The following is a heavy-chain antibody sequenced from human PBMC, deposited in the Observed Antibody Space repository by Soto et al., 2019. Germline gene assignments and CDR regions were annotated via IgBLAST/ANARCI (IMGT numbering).Heavy chain of an antibody. CDR1: GFSFRDYS. CDR3: TKDRVPDGIYSFDF. CDR2: IDLGGTSP. V-gene: IGHV3-23*03. Sequence: GGSLRLSCAASGFSFRDYSMNWVRQAPGKGLEWVASIDLGGTSPDYSESVKGRFTISKDKSMKTVYLQMNSLRVEDAAVYYCTKDRVPDGIYSFDFWGQGALVTVSS. J-gene: IGHJ4*02. D-gene: IGHD2-21*01.